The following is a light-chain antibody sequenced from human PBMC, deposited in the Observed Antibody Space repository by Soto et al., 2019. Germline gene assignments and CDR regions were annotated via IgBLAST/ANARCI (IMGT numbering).Light chain of an antibody. CDR2: KAS. J-gene: IGKJ2*01. CDR1: QSISNW. Sequence: DLQMTQSPSTLSASVGDTVTITCRASQSISNWLAWYQQKPGQAPKRLIHKASTLESWVPSRFSGSGSGTEFTLTISSLQPDDYATFYCQQYDPFAYTFGQGTKLEIK. V-gene: IGKV1-5*03. CDR3: QQYDPFAYT.